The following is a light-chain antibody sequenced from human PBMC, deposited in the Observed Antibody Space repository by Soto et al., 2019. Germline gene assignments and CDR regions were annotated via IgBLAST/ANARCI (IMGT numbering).Light chain of an antibody. CDR2: GAS. Sequence: EIVLTQSPGTLSLSPGERATLSCRASESVRSSYLAWYQQKPGQAPRLLIYGASTGATGIPDRFSGSGSGTDFTLTISRLEPEDFAVYYCQQYGSSPLTFGGGTKVDIK. J-gene: IGKJ4*01. CDR3: QQYGSSPLT. V-gene: IGKV3-20*01. CDR1: ESVRSSY.